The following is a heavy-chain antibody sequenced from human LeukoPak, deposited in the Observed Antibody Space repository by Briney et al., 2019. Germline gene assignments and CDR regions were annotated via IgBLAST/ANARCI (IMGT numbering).Heavy chain of an antibody. J-gene: IGHJ4*02. CDR2: IKQDGGEK. Sequence: GGSLRLSCAASGFTFTSYWMSWVRQAPGKGLEWVANIKQDGGEKYYVESVKGRFTISRDNVKNSLYLQMNSLRVEDTAVYYCARARGGYDLDYWGQGTLVTVSS. V-gene: IGHV3-7*01. CDR1: GFTFTSYW. CDR3: ARARGGYDLDY. D-gene: IGHD5-12*01.